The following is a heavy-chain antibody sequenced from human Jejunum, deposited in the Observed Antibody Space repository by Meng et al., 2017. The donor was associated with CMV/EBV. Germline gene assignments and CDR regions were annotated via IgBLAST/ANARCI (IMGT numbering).Heavy chain of an antibody. Sequence: LTCAASGFLFSDYYINWIRQAPGKGLEWVSYMSGSGSSIDYADSVKGRFTISRDNAKNSLYLQMNSLRADDTAVYYCARDLQLSTWGQGTLVTVSS. CDR1: GFLFSDYY. CDR2: MSGSGSSI. CDR3: ARDLQLST. V-gene: IGHV3-11*04. D-gene: IGHD5-18*01. J-gene: IGHJ5*02.